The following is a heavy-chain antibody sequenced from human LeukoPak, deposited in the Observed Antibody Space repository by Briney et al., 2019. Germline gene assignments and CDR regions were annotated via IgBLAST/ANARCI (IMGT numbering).Heavy chain of an antibody. V-gene: IGHV3-7*01. D-gene: IGHD6-19*01. CDR1: GFTFSSYW. CDR3: ARASAVAGTRDY. Sequence: GGSLRLSCAASGFTFSSYWMSWVRQAPGKGLEWVANIEEDGRDKYYVDSVKGRFTISRDNAKSSLYLQMNSLRSEDTAVYYCARASAVAGTRDYWGQGTLVTVSS. J-gene: IGHJ4*02. CDR2: IEEDGRDK.